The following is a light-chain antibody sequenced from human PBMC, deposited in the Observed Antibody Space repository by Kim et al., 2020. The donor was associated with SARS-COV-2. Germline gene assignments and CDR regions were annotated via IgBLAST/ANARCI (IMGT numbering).Light chain of an antibody. V-gene: IGLV2-14*03. J-gene: IGLJ2*01. CDR1: GSDIGAYSS. Sequence: QSALTQPASVSGSPGQSITISCTGTGSDIGAYSSVSWYQQYPGKVPKLVIYDVSSRPSGISNRFSGSKSGNTASLTISGLQPEDEADYYCGSPADATSYLFGGGTKVTVL. CDR3: GSPADATSYL. CDR2: DVS.